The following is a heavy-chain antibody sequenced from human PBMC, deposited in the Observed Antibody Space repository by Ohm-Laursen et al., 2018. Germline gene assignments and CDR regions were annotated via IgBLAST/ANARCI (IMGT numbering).Heavy chain of an antibody. D-gene: IGHD6-19*01. V-gene: IGHV3-9*01. J-gene: IGHJ6*02. CDR3: AKDRSSGLYYYGMDV. CDR2: ISWNSGGI. CDR1: GFTFDDYA. Sequence: SLRLSCAASGFTFDDYAMHWVRQAPGKGLEWVSGISWNSGGIGYADSVKGRFTISRDNAKNSLYLQMNSLRAEDTALYYCAKDRSSGLYYYGMDVWGQGTTVTVSS.